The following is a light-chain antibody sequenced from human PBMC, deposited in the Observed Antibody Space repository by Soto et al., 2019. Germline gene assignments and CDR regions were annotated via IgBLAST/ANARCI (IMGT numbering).Light chain of an antibody. Sequence: QSALTQPASVSGSPGQSITISCTGTSSDVGGYNYVSWYQQHPGKAPKLIIYEVSNRPSGVSNRFSGSKSGNTTSLTISGLQAEDEADYYCSSYTHSSTLFGGGTQLTVL. CDR2: EVS. CDR1: SSDVGGYNY. CDR3: SSYTHSSTL. V-gene: IGLV2-14*01. J-gene: IGLJ2*01.